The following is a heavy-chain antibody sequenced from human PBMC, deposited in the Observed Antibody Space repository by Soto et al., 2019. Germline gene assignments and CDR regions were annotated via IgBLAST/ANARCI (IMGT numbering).Heavy chain of an antibody. J-gene: IGHJ4*02. V-gene: IGHV1-69*06. CDR3: ARDGDYYDSSGYESLRY. D-gene: IGHD3-22*01. CDR2: IIPIFGTA. CDR1: GGTFSSYA. Sequence: QVQLVQSGAEVKKPGSSVKVSCKASGGTFSSYAISWVRQAPGQGLEWMGGIIPIFGTANYAQKFQGRVTITADKSTSTAYMELSSLRSEDTAVYYCARDGDYYDSSGYESLRYWGQGTLATVSS.